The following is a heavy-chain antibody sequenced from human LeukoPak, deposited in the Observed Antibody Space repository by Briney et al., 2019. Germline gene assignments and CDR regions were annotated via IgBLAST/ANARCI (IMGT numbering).Heavy chain of an antibody. J-gene: IGHJ6*03. CDR2: INPNSGGT. V-gene: IGHV1-2*02. CDR1: GCTFTGYY. Sequence: ASVKVSCKASGCTFTGYYMHWVRQAPGQGLEWMGWINPNSGGTNYAQKFQGRVTMTRDTSISTAYMELSRLRSDDTAVYYCARDLMSGAAAYYYYMDVWGKGTTVTVSS. CDR3: ARDLMSGAAAYYYYMDV. D-gene: IGHD6-13*01.